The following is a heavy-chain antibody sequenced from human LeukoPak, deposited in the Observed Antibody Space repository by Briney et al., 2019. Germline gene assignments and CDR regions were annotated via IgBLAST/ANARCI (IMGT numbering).Heavy chain of an antibody. V-gene: IGHV3-53*01. Sequence: GGSLRLSCAASGFTVSNNFMTWVRQAPGKGLEWVSIIFSGGNTYYADSVKGRFTISRDNSKNTLYLQMNSLRAEDTAVYYCARGGLTTVTTDYYYGMDVWGQGTTVTVSS. CDR3: ARGGLTTVTTDYYYGMDV. D-gene: IGHD4-17*01. J-gene: IGHJ6*02. CDR1: GFTVSNNF. CDR2: IFSGGNT.